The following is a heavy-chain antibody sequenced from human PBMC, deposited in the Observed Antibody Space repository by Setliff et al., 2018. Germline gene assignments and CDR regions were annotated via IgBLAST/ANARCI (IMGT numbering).Heavy chain of an antibody. CDR1: GGTFSSYG. CDR2: TIPIFGTT. D-gene: IGHD3-22*01. V-gene: IGHV1-69*05. J-gene: IGHJ6*03. CDR3: VREGVDSRSSTDYRYYMDV. Sequence: GASVKVSCKASGGTFSSYGISWVRQAPGQGLEWMGGTIPIFGTTDYAQKFRGRVTIITDESTSTAFMQLRSLRSEDTAVYYCVREGVDSRSSTDYRYYMDVWGKGTTVTVSS.